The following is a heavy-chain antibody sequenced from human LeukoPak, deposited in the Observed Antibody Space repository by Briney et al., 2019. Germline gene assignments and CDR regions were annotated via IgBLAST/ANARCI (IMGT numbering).Heavy chain of an antibody. D-gene: IGHD5-18*01. CDR1: GYTFTGYY. CDR2: INPNSGGT. Sequence: GASVKVSCKASGYTFTGYYIHWVRQAPGQGLEWMGCINPNSGGTNYAQTFQGRVTMTRDTSISTAYMELSRLKSDDTAVYYCARGSFSADAPLVLDYFHHWGQGTLVTVSS. V-gene: IGHV1-2*02. CDR3: ARGSFSADAPLVLDYFHH. J-gene: IGHJ1*01.